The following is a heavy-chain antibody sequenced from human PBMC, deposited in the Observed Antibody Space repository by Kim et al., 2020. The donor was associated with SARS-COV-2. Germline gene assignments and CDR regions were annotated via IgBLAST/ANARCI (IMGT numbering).Heavy chain of an antibody. CDR1: GYTFTSYA. J-gene: IGHJ4*02. V-gene: IGHV1-3*01. CDR2: INAGNGNT. CDR3: ARESQDIVVVVAATLDY. D-gene: IGHD2-15*01. Sequence: ASVKVSCKASGYTFTSYAMHWVRQAPGQRLEWMGWINAGNGNTKYSQKFQGRVTITRDTSASTAYMELSSLRSEDTAVYYCARESQDIVVVVAATLDYWGQGTLVTVSS.